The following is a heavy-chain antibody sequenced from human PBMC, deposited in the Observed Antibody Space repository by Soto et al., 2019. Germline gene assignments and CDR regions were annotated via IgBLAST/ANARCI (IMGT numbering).Heavy chain of an antibody. CDR1: GFSLSTSGVG. D-gene: IGHD3-22*01. Sequence: QITLKESGHTLVKPTQTLTLTCTFSGFSLSTSGVGVGWIRQPPGKALEWLALIYWNDEKRYSPSLKSRLTITKDTSKNQVVLTMTNMDPVDTATYYCARLYYYDSSGYYYFDYWGQGTLVTVSA. V-gene: IGHV2-5*01. J-gene: IGHJ4*02. CDR2: IYWNDEK. CDR3: ARLYYYDSSGYYYFDY.